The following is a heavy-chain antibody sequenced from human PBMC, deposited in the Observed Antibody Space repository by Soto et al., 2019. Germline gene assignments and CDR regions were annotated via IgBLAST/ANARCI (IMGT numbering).Heavy chain of an antibody. CDR2: INHSGST. V-gene: IGHV4-34*01. D-gene: IGHD4-17*01. Sequence: SETLSLPCPVYGGSFSGYYWGLIRQPPGKGLEWIGEINHSGSTNYNPSLKSRVTISVDTSKNQFSLKLSSVTAADTAVYYCASVYYGGYVSHAFDIWGQGTMVTVSS. CDR1: GGSFSGYY. J-gene: IGHJ3*02. CDR3: ASVYYGGYVSHAFDI.